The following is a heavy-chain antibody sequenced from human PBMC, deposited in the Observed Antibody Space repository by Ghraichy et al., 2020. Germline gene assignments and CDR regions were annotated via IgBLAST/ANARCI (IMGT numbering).Heavy chain of an antibody. CDR3: ATDRAYSTFDI. J-gene: IGHJ3*02. V-gene: IGHV3-7*03. D-gene: IGHD2-15*01. CDR1: GFTFKSFW. CDR2: ISQDGTEI. Sequence: GGERRISCAVSGFTFKSFWMSWLRQAPGKGLEWVADISQDGTEIHYLDSVKGRFSISRDNGASLVSLEMHSLRAEDTAVYYCATDRAYSTFDIWGQGTMVTVSS.